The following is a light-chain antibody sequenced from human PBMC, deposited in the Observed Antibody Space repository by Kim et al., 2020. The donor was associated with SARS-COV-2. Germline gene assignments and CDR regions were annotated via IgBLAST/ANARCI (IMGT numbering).Light chain of an antibody. CDR1: NIGSKS. J-gene: IGLJ3*02. V-gene: IGLV3-21*04. Sequence: SYELTQPPSVSVAPGKTARITCGGNNIGSKSVHWYQQKPGQAPVLVIYYDSDRPSGIPERFSGSNSGNTATLTISRVEAGDEAEYYCQVWDSSSDHPDWV. CDR2: YDS. CDR3: QVWDSSSDHPDWV.